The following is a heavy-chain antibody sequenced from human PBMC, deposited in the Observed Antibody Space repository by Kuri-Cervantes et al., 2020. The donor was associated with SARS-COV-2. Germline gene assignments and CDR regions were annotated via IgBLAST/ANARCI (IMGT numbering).Heavy chain of an antibody. CDR3: ARDLVVGATPFDY. CDR1: GFTFSAYT. J-gene: IGHJ4*02. V-gene: IGHV3-21*01. Sequence: GGSLRLSCAASGFTFSAYTLNWVRQAPGKGLEWVSSITRSSVYISYADSVKGRFTISRDNSKNTLYLQMNSLRAEDTAVYYCARDLVVGATPFDYWGQGTLVTVSS. D-gene: IGHD1-26*01. CDR2: ITRSSVYI.